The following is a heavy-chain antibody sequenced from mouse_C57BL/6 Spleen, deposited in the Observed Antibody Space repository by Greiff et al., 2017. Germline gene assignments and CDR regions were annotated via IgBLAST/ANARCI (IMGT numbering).Heavy chain of an antibody. CDR2: ISYDGSN. J-gene: IGHJ1*03. D-gene: IGHD1-1*01. CDR1: GYSITSGYY. V-gene: IGHV3-6*01. Sequence: EVQLQQSGPGLVKPSQSLSLTCSVTGYSITSGYYWNWIRQFPGNKLEWMGYISYDGSNNYNPSLKNRISITLDTSTNQFFLKVNSVTTEDTATXYCARERGYYGSSWYFDVWGTGTTVTVSS. CDR3: ARERGYYGSSWYFDV.